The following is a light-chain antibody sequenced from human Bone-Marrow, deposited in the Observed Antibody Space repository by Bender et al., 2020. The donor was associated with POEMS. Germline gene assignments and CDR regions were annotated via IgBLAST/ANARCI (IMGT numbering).Light chain of an antibody. J-gene: IGLJ1*01. Sequence: QPVLTQPPAVSGAPGQTVTISCNGSTSNIRAGYDVHWYQQVPGTAPKVVISASTSRRSGVPHRFSGSKSGTSASLAITGLQAEDGADFYCQSYDSSLSVYVFGTGTKVTVL. V-gene: IGLV1-40*01. CDR1: TSNIRAGYD. CDR2: AST. CDR3: QSYDSSLSVYV.